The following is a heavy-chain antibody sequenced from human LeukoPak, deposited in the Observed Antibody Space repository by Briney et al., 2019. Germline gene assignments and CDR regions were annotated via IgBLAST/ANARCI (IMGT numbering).Heavy chain of an antibody. D-gene: IGHD3-10*01. Sequence: SETLSLTCTVSGGSISSSSSYWGWIRQPPGKGLEWIGSIYYSGNTHYNPSLKSRVTISVDTSKNQFSLKLSSVTAADTAVYYCARGGGATMVRGVINWFDPWGQGTPVTVSS. V-gene: IGHV4-39*07. CDR2: IYYSGNT. J-gene: IGHJ5*02. CDR1: GGSISSSSSY. CDR3: ARGGGATMVRGVINWFDP.